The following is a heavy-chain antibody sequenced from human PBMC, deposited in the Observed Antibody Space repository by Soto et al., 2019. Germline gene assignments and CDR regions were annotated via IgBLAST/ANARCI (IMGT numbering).Heavy chain of an antibody. CDR2: IISIFGTA. V-gene: IGHV1-69*01. Sequence: SVKVSFKATGCTFSSYAISWVRQAPGQGLEWMVGIISIFGTANYAQKFQGRVTITADESTSTAYMELSRLRSEDTAVYYCARAPGSPYSYDYWGQGTLVTVSS. D-gene: IGHD2-15*01. CDR1: GCTFSSYA. CDR3: ARAPGSPYSYDY. J-gene: IGHJ4*02.